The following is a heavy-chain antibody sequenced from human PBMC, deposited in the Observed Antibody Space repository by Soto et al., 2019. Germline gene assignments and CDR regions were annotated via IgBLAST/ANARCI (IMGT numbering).Heavy chain of an antibody. J-gene: IGHJ4*02. CDR1: GFSLSPSGMR. CDR2: IDWDDDK. CDR3: ARMSHCSGGTCPLDY. Sequence: SGPTLVNPTQTLTLTCTFSGFSLSPSGMRVSWFRQPPGKALEWLARIDWDDDKFYNTSLKTRLTISKDSSKTQVVLTMTNMDPVDTATYYSARMSHCSGGTCPLDYWGQGALVTVSS. D-gene: IGHD2-15*01. V-gene: IGHV2-70*04.